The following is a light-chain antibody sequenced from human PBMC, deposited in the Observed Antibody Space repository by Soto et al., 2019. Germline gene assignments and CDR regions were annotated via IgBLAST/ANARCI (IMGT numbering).Light chain of an antibody. V-gene: IGKV3-11*01. Sequence: EIVLTQSPATLSLSPGERATLSCRASQSVSSYLAWHQQKPGQAPRLLIYDASNRATGIPARFSGSGSGTDFTLTISSLEPEDFAVYYCQQRSNWRRTFGQGTKVEIK. CDR1: QSVSSY. CDR3: QQRSNWRRT. J-gene: IGKJ1*01. CDR2: DAS.